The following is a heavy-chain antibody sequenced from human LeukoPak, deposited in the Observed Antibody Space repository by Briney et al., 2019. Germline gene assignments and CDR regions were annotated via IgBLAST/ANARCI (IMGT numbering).Heavy chain of an antibody. J-gene: IGHJ4*02. CDR2: IYPGGSET. D-gene: IGHD5-24*01. V-gene: IGHV5-51*01. Sequence: GESLKISCKDPGHNFTSNWIGWVRQMPGKGLEWMGIIYPGGSETRYDPSFQGQVTISADRSTSTAYLQWSSLRASDTAMYYCARASRDGYNQNFDHWGQGALVTVSS. CDR1: GHNFTSNW. CDR3: ARASRDGYNQNFDH.